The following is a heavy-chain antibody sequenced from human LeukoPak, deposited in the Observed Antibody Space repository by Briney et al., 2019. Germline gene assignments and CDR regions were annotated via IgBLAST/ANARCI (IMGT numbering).Heavy chain of an antibody. CDR1: GFTFRTYW. CDR2: ISYDETNK. V-gene: IGHV3-30-3*01. CDR3: ATSPRYKQQLGYFDY. D-gene: IGHD6-13*01. J-gene: IGHJ4*02. Sequence: GGSLRLSCTASGFTFRTYWMHWVRQAPGKGLEWVAVISYDETNKYYADSVKGRFTISRDNSKNTLYLQMNSLRAEDTAVYYCATSPRYKQQLGYFDYWGQGTLVTVSS.